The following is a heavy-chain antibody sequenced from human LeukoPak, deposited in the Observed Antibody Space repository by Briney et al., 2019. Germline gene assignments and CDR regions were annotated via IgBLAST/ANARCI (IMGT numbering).Heavy chain of an antibody. CDR2: ISGSGGST. D-gene: IGHD2-2*01. Sequence: GGSLRLSCAASGFTFSSYAMSWVGQAPGKGLERVSAISGSGGSTYYADSVKGRFTISRDNSKNTLYLQMNSLRAEDTAVYYCAKFRGQEMVVVPAAIPNWFDPWGQGTLVTVSS. V-gene: IGHV3-23*01. CDR1: GFTFSSYA. J-gene: IGHJ5*02. CDR3: AKFRGQEMVVVPAAIPNWFDP.